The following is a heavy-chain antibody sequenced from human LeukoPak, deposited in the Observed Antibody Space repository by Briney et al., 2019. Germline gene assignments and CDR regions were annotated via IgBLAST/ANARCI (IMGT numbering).Heavy chain of an antibody. J-gene: IGHJ4*02. D-gene: IGHD3-3*01. CDR1: GYTFTGYY. Sequence: GASVKVSCKASGYTFTGYYIHWVRQAPGQGLEYMGWINPNGGGTKYAQKFQGRVTMTRDTSISTDYMEMRSLTSDDTALYFCAYEESGWQLFDYWGQGTLVTVST. CDR3: AYEESGWQLFDY. CDR2: INPNGGGT. V-gene: IGHV1-2*02.